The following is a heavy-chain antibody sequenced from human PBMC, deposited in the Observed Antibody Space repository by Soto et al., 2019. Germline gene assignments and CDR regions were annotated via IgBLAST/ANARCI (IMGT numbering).Heavy chain of an antibody. CDR1: GFTFSSYG. CDR3: ARDGDSSSWLVPPGPLPYYYYYYGMDV. J-gene: IGHJ6*02. CDR2: IWYDGSNK. Sequence: GGSLRLSCAASGFTFSSYGMHWVRQAPGKGLEWVAVIWYDGSNKYYADSVKGRFTISRDNSKNTLYLQMNSLRAEDTAVYYCARDGDSSSWLVPPGPLPYYYYYYGMDVWGQGTTVTVSS. D-gene: IGHD6-13*01. V-gene: IGHV3-33*01.